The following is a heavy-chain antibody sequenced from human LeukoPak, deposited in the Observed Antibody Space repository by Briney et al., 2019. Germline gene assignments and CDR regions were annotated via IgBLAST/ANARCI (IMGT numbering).Heavy chain of an antibody. V-gene: IGHV4-39*01. CDR2: IYYSGST. D-gene: IGHD3-22*01. J-gene: IGHJ4*02. CDR1: GGSITSSSYY. CDR3: ARQYYHSSGYYYGKIRYFDY. Sequence: KASETLSLTCTVSGGSITSSSYYWGCIRQPPGKGLEWIGSIYYSGSTYYNPSLKSRVTISVDTSKNQFSLKLSSVTAADTAVYYCARQYYHSSGYYYGKIRYFDYWGQGTLVTVSS.